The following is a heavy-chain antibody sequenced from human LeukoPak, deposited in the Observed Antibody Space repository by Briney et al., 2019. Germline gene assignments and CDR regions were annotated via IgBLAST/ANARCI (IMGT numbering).Heavy chain of an antibody. Sequence: GASVKVSCKASGYTFTSHGISWVRQAPGQGLEWMGWISAYNGNTNYAQKLQGRVTMTTDTSTSTAYMELRSLRSDDTAVYHCARDRLWDYYYYYGMDVWGQGTTVTVSS. D-gene: IGHD3-16*01. CDR3: ARDRLWDYYYYYGMDV. J-gene: IGHJ6*02. CDR1: GYTFTSHG. CDR2: ISAYNGNT. V-gene: IGHV1-18*01.